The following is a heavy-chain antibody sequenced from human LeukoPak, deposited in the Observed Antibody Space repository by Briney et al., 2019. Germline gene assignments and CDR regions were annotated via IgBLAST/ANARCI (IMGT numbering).Heavy chain of an antibody. V-gene: IGHV3-21*01. D-gene: IGHD1-7*01. CDR2: ISSSSSYI. CDR3: ARDRTSALGY. Sequence: GGSLRLSXAASGFTFSSYSMNWVRQAPGKGLEWVSSISSSSSYIYYADSVKGRFTISRDNAKNSLYLQMNSLRAEDTAVYYCARDRTSALGYWGQGTLVTVSS. J-gene: IGHJ4*02. CDR1: GFTFSSYS.